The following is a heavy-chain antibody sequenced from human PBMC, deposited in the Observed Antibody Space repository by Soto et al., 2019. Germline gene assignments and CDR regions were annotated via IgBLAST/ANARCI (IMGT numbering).Heavy chain of an antibody. CDR1: GGSISSYY. CDR2: IYYSGST. V-gene: IGHV4-59*01. CDR3: AIVXXYXFWXGYYTGYGMDV. D-gene: IGHD3-3*01. Sequence: SETLSLTCTVSGGSISSYYWSWIRQPPGKGLEWIGYIYYSGSTNYNPSLKSRVTISVDTSKNQFSLKLSSVTAADTAVYYCAIVXXYXFWXGYYTGYGMDVWGQGXXVTV. J-gene: IGHJ6*02.